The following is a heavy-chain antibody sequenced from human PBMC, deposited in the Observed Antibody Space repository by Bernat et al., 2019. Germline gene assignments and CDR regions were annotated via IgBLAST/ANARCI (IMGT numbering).Heavy chain of an antibody. J-gene: IGHJ6*02. Sequence: QLQLQESGSGLVKPSQTLSLTCAVSGGSISSGGYSWSWIRQPPGKGLEWIGYIYHSGSTYYNPSLKSRVTISVDRSKNQFSLKLSSVTAVDTAVYYCAKDLLVGAHLRSGMDVWGQGTTVTVSS. CDR1: GGSISSGGYS. CDR3: AKDLLVGAHLRSGMDV. D-gene: IGHD1-26*01. CDR2: IYHSGST. V-gene: IGHV4-30-2*01.